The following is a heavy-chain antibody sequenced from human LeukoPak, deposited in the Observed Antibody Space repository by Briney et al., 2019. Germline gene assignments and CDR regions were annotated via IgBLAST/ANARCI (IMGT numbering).Heavy chain of an antibody. Sequence: ASVTVSCKASGYTFTSYGISWVRQAPGQGLEWMGWISAYNGNTNYAQKLQGRVTMTTDTSTSTAYMELRSLRSDDTAVYYCARGGDIVVVPAVIFDYWGQGTLVTVSS. V-gene: IGHV1-18*01. J-gene: IGHJ4*02. CDR2: ISAYNGNT. CDR1: GYTFTSYG. CDR3: ARGGDIVVVPAVIFDY. D-gene: IGHD2-2*01.